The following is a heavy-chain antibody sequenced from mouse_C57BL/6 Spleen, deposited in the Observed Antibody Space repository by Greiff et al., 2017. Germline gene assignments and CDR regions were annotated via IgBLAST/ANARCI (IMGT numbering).Heavy chain of an antibody. J-gene: IGHJ1*03. D-gene: IGHD3-1*01. CDR2: IYYSGTI. Sequence: DVKLQESGPGLVKPSQTVFLTCTVTGISITTGNYRWSWIRQFPGNKLEWIGYIYYSGTITYNPSLTSRTTITRDTPKNQFFLEMNSLTAEDTATYYCARDRGLRDFDVWGTGTTVTVSS. CDR3: ARDRGLRDFDV. CDR1: GISITTGNYR. V-gene: IGHV3-5*01.